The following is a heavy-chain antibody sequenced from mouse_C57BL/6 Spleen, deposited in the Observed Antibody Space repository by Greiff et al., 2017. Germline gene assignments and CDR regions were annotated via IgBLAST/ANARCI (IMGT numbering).Heavy chain of an antibody. V-gene: IGHV1-15*01. J-gene: IGHJ1*03. D-gene: IGHD1-1*01. CDR2: IDPETGGT. Sequence: VQLQQSGAELVRPGASVTLSCKASGYTFTDYEMHWVKQTPVHGLEWIGAIDPETGGTAYNQKFKGKAILTADKSSSTAYMELRSRTSEDSAVYYCTRGYGGRYFDVWGTGTTVTVSS. CDR3: TRGYGGRYFDV. CDR1: GYTFTDYE.